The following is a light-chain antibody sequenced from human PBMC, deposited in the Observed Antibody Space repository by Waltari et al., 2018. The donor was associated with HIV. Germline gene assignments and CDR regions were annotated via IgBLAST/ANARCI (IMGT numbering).Light chain of an antibody. V-gene: IGLV1-40*01. CDR3: QSYDSSLTAVI. Sequence: QSVLTQPPSVSGAPGQSVPISCTGTPSNIQTPYDLHWYQQLPGAAPKLLVYGNNNRPSGVPARFSGSKSGTSASLAITGLQSEDEAFYYCQSYDSSLTAVIFGGGTKLTVL. CDR1: PSNIQTPYD. CDR2: GNN. J-gene: IGLJ2*01.